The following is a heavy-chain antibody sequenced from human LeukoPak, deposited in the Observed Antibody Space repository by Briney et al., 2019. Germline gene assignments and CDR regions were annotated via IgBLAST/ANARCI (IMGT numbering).Heavy chain of an antibody. D-gene: IGHD5-12*01. CDR3: ARHGLLKWLLNRYFDL. Sequence: PSETLSLTCTVSGGSISSYYWSWIRQPPGKGLEWIGYIYYSGSTNYNPSLKSRVTISVDTSKNQFSLKLSSVTAADTAVYYCARHGLLKWLLNRYFDLWGRGTLVTVSS. J-gene: IGHJ2*01. CDR2: IYYSGST. CDR1: GGSISSYY. V-gene: IGHV4-59*08.